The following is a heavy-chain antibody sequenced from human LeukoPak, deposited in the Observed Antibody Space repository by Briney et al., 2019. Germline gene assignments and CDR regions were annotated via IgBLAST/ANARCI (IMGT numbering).Heavy chain of an antibody. CDR2: IVGSNSTM. J-gene: IGHJ5*02. CDR3: AREFGSVDL. D-gene: IGHD2-15*01. V-gene: IGHV3-48*04. CDR1: GFTFSSYS. Sequence: GGSLRLSCAASGFTFSSYSMNWVRQAPGKGLEWVSYIVGSNSTMHYADSVKGRFTISRDNAKNSRYLQMNSLRAEDTAVYYCAREFGSVDLWGQGTLVTVSS.